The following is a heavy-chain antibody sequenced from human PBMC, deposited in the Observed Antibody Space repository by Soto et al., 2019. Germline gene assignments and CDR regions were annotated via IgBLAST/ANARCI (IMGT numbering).Heavy chain of an antibody. V-gene: IGHV4-34*01. J-gene: IGHJ4*02. D-gene: IGHD3-16*02. CDR2: INHSGST. Sequence: SETLSLTCAVYGGSFSGYYWSWIRQPPGKGLEWIGEINHSGSTNYNPSLKSRVTISVDTSKNQFSLKLSSVTAADTAVYYCERGFATSPLGYWGQGPLVTVSS. CDR1: GGSFSGYY. CDR3: ERGFATSPLGY.